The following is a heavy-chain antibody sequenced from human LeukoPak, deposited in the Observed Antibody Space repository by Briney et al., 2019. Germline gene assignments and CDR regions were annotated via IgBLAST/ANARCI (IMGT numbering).Heavy chain of an antibody. CDR2: INSDGSST. CDR3: AREDSSSFYETNWFDP. Sequence: GGSLRLSCAASGFTFSSYGMHWVRQAPGKGLVWVSRINSDGSSTNYADSVKGRFTISRDNAKNTLYLQMDSLRAEDTAVYYCAREDSSSFYETNWFDPWGQGTLVTVSS. J-gene: IGHJ5*02. D-gene: IGHD6-13*01. CDR1: GFTFSSYG. V-gene: IGHV3-74*01.